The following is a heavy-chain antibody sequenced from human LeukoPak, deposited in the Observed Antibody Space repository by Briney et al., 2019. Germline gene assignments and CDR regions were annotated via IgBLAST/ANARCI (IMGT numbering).Heavy chain of an antibody. CDR3: AKVRYYDSSGYYYYYYMDV. D-gene: IGHD3-22*01. CDR2: INWNGGST. V-gene: IGHV3-20*04. Sequence: GGSLRLSCAASGFTFDDYGMSWVRQAPGKGLEWVSGINWNGGSTGYADSVKGRFTISRDNAKNSLYLQMNSLRAEDTAVYYCAKVRYYDSSGYYYYYYMDVWGKGTTVTISS. J-gene: IGHJ6*03. CDR1: GFTFDDYG.